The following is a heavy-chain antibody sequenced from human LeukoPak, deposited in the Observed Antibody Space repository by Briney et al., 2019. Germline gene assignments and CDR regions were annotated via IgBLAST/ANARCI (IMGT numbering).Heavy chain of an antibody. J-gene: IGHJ4*02. D-gene: IGHD5-24*01. Sequence: GGSLRLSCAASGFTFSNYWMHWVRQVPGKGLVWVSRINDDGSATFYADSVKGRFTISRDNAKNTLFLQINSLRAEDTAVYYCARAILAPGKTHDYWGQGTLVNVTS. CDR3: ARAILAPGKTHDY. V-gene: IGHV3-74*01. CDR2: INDDGSAT. CDR1: GFTFSNYW.